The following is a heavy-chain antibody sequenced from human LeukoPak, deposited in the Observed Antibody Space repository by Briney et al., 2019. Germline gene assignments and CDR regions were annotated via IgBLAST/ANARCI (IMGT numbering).Heavy chain of an antibody. CDR1: GYSISSGYY. J-gene: IGHJ4*02. CDR3: ARRERITIFGVVIIGVIDY. D-gene: IGHD3-3*01. Sequence: SETLSLTCAVSGYSISSGYYWGWIRQPPGQGLEWIGRIYHSGSTYYNPSLKSRVTISVDTSKNQFSLKLSSVTAADTAVYYCARRERITIFGVVIIGVIDYWGQGTLVTVSS. CDR2: IYHSGST. V-gene: IGHV4-38-2*01.